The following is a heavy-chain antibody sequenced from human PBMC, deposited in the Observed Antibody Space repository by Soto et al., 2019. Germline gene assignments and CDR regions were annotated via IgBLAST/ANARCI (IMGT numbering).Heavy chain of an antibody. D-gene: IGHD3-10*01. CDR3: ARMDYYCSGGYIDGY. J-gene: IGHJ4*02. CDR1: GGSFSGYY. Sequence: SETLSLTCAVYGGSFSGYYWSWIRQPPGKGLEWIGEINHSGSTNYNPSLKSRVTISVDTSKNQFSLKLSSVTAADTAVYYCARMDYYCSGGYIDGYWGQGTLVTVSS. CDR2: INHSGST. V-gene: IGHV4-34*01.